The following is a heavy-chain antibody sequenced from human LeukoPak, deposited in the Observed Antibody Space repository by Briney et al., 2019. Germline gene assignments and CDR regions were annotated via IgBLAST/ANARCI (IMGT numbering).Heavy chain of an antibody. V-gene: IGHV4-34*01. CDR2: INHSGST. J-gene: IGHJ4*01. CDR3: ARPFKN. CDR1: GGSFSGYY. Sequence: PSETLSLTCAVYGGSFSGYYWSWIRQPPGKGLEWIGEINHSGSTNYNPSLESRVTISVDTSKNQFSLKLSSVTAADTAVYYCARPFKNWGQEPWSPSPQ.